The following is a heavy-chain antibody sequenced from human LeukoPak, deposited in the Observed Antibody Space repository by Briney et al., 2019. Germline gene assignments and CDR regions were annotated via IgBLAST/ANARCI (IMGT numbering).Heavy chain of an antibody. CDR3: ARQVYCSGTSCYTKYYYYYMDV. CDR2: INWNGGST. CDR1: GFTFDDYG. Sequence: GGSLRLSCAASGFTFDDYGMSWVRQAPGKGLEWVSSINWNGGSTGYADSVKGRFTISGDNAKNSLYLQMNSLRAEDTALYYCARQVYCSGTSCYTKYYYYYMDVWGKGTTVTVSS. D-gene: IGHD2-2*02. J-gene: IGHJ6*03. V-gene: IGHV3-20*04.